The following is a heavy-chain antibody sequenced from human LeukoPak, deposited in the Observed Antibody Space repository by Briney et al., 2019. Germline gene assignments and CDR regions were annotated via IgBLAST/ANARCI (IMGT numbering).Heavy chain of an antibody. V-gene: IGHV3-30*03. D-gene: IGHD1-26*01. J-gene: IGHJ4*02. CDR1: GVTLSPYG. CDR2: ISYEGGTQ. Sequence: GGSLRLSCAASGVTLSPYGMHWVRQAPGKGLEWVAVISYEGGTQHYADSVKGRFIISRDNPRNTLYLQMNILRTEDTAVYYCARDLSGTYMVDYWGQGTLVTVSS. CDR3: ARDLSGTYMVDY.